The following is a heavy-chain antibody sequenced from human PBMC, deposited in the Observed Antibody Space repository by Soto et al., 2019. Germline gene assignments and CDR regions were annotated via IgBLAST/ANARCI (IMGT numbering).Heavy chain of an antibody. CDR2: IYYSGST. CDR1: GCSISSYY. V-gene: IGHV4-59*01. Sequence: SETLSLTCTVSGCSISSYYWSWIRQPPGKGLEWIGYIYYSGSTNYNPSLKSRVTISVDTSKNQFSLKLSSVTAADTAVYYCAREGYSGYVGLDYWGQGTLVTVSS. CDR3: AREGYSGYVGLDY. D-gene: IGHD5-12*01. J-gene: IGHJ4*02.